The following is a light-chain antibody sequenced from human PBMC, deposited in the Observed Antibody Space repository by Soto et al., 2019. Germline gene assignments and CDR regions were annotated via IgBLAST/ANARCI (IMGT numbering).Light chain of an antibody. CDR3: QLCRNWPLT. CDR1: QNVCNN. CDR2: DAS. J-gene: IGKJ4*01. V-gene: IGKV3-15*01. Sequence: EIVMTQSPATLSVSPGEGATLSCKASQNVCNNLAWYQQRPGQPPRLLIDDASTRATGISARFSGSGYGTEFTLTISSLQSEDFAVYFCQLCRNWPLTFGGGTKVDIK.